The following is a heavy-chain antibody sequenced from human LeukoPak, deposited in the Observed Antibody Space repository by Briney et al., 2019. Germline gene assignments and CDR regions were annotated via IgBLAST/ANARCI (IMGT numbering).Heavy chain of an antibody. CDR1: GGSISSYY. V-gene: IGHV4-4*07. J-gene: IGHJ6*03. D-gene: IGHD3-22*01. CDR3: ARVLGYYGISGSLYYMDV. CDR2: IYTSGST. Sequence: KASETLSLTCTVSGGSISSYYWSWIRQPAGKGLEWIGRIYTSGSTNYNPSLKSRVTISVDKSKNQFSLKLSSVTAADTAVYYCARVLGYYGISGSLYYMDVWGKGTTVTVSS.